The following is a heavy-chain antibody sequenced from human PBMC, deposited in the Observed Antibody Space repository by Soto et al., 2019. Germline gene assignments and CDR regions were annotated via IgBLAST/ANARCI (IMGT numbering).Heavy chain of an antibody. CDR1: GGSISSYY. D-gene: IGHD3-10*01. Sequence: PSETLSLTCTVSGGSISSYYWSWIRQPPGKGLEWIGYIYYSGSTNYNPSLKSRVTISVDTSKNQFSLKLSSVTAADTAVYYCARSNYYGSGSYPYYYYGMDVWGQGTTVTVSS. J-gene: IGHJ6*02. CDR2: IYYSGST. V-gene: IGHV4-59*01. CDR3: ARSNYYGSGSYPYYYYGMDV.